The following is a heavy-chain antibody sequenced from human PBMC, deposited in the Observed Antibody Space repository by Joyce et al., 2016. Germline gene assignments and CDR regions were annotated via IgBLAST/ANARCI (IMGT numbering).Heavy chain of an antibody. CDR2: TYLGDSDT. CDR3: ARLMIINAFDI. J-gene: IGHJ3*02. V-gene: IGHV5-51*01. Sequence: EVQLVQSGAEVKKPGESLKISCKGSGDSFSKYWIGWVRQMPGKGLEWMWSTYLGDSDTRYMPSFQGQVTISADKSISTAYLQWSSLKASDTAIYYCARLMIINAFDIWGQGTMVTVSS. D-gene: IGHD3-10*01. CDR1: GDSFSKYW.